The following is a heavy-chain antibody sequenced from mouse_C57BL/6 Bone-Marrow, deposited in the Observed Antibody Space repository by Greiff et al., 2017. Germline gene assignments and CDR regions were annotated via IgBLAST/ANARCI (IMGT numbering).Heavy chain of an antibody. V-gene: IGHV1-55*01. CDR2: IDPGIGST. CDR1: GYTFTSYW. J-gene: IGHJ2*01. Sequence: QVQLQQPGAELVKPGASVKMSCKASGYTFTSYWITWVKQRPGQGLEWIGDIDPGIGSTNYNEKFKSKATLTVDTSSSPAYMQLSSLTSEDSSVYCCAREEVITTLEDYCGQGTTLTVSS. CDR3: AREEVITTLEDY. D-gene: IGHD1-1*01.